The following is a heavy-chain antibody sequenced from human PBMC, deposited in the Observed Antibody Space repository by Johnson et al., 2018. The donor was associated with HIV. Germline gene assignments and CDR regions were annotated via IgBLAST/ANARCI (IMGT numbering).Heavy chain of an antibody. CDR3: ARGLKGAFDI. CDR1: GFTFSSYG. V-gene: IGHV3-30*03. J-gene: IGHJ3*02. Sequence: QVLLVESGGGVVRPGRSLRLSCAASGFTFSSYGMHWVRQAPGKGLEWVAVISYDGSNKYYADSVQGRFTISRDNSRNMVYLEMNSLRTEDTAVYYCARGLKGAFDIWGQGTRVTVSA. CDR2: ISYDGSNK.